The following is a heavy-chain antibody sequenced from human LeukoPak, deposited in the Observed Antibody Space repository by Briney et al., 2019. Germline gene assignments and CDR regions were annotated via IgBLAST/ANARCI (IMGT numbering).Heavy chain of an antibody. CDR2: ISYDGSNK. J-gene: IGHJ4*02. D-gene: IGHD6-13*01. CDR3: AKVTSIAAAGSLPDFDY. CDR1: GFTFSSYA. Sequence: RPGGSLRLSCAASGFTFSSYAMHWVRQAPGKGLEWVAVISYDGSNKYYADSVKGRFTISRDNSKNTLYLQMNSLRAEDTAVYYCAKVTSIAAAGSLPDFDYWGQGTLVTVSS. V-gene: IGHV3-30*04.